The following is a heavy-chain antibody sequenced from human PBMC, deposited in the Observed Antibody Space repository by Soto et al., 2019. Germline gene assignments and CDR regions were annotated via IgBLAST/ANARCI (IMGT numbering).Heavy chain of an antibody. V-gene: IGHV4-39*01. Sequence: SETLSLTCTVSGGSISSSSYHWGWIRQPPGKGLEWIGSIYYSGSTYYNPSLKSRVTISVDTSKNQFSLKLSSVTAADTAVYYCARRTVSPFFDYWGQGTLVTVS. CDR2: IYYSGST. J-gene: IGHJ4*02. CDR3: ARRTVSPFFDY. D-gene: IGHD3-22*01. CDR1: GGSISSSSYH.